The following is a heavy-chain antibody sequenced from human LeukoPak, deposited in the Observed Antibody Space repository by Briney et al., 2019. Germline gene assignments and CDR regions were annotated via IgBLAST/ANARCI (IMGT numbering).Heavy chain of an antibody. Sequence: PSETLSLTCTVTGGSITTYYWSWIRQPPGKGLEGIGYICNSGNTNYNPSLKIRVTVSVDTSKNQFSLKLSSVTAADTAVYYCARHHGGTYPGLFDYWGQGSLVTVSS. CDR1: GGSITTYY. D-gene: IGHD2-15*01. V-gene: IGHV4-59*08. CDR3: ARHHGGTYPGLFDY. J-gene: IGHJ4*02. CDR2: ICNSGNT.